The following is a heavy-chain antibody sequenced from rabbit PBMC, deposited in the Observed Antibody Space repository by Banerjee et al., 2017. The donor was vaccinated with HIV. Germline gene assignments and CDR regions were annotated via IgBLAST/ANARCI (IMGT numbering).Heavy chain of an antibody. CDR1: GFSFSNKYV. J-gene: IGHJ4*01. CDR3: ARDLAGAIGWNFNL. D-gene: IGHD4-1*01. Sequence: QLEESGGGLVKPEGSLTLTCTASGFSFSNKYVMCWVRQAPGKGLEWIGCINTSSGNAVYASWAKGRFTISKSSSTTVTLQGPSLTAADTATYFCARDLAGAIGWNFNLWGPGTLVTVS. V-gene: IGHV1S45*01. CDR2: INTSSGNA.